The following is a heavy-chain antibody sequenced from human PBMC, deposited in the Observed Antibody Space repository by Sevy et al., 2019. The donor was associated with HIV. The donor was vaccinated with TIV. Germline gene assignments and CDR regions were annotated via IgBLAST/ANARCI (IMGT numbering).Heavy chain of an antibody. Sequence: SETLSLTCTVSGGSITSLYWGWIRQPPGKGLEWIANIYYNGNTNYNPSLKSRVTISLDTSKNQFSLRLSSVTAADAAIYNVTGENAWGRGYSWGQGTLVTVSS. D-gene: IGHD1-26*01. CDR2: IYYNGNT. CDR3: TGENAWGRGYS. J-gene: IGHJ4*02. CDR1: GGSITSLY. V-gene: IGHV4-59*08.